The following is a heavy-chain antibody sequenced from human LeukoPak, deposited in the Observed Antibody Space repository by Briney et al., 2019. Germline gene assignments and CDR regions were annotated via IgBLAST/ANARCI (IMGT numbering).Heavy chain of an antibody. D-gene: IGHD3-3*01. CDR3: ARGQQYYDFWSGHNWFDP. CDR1: GGSFSGYY. J-gene: IGHJ5*02. CDR2: INHSGST. Sequence: PSETLSLTCAVYGGSFSGYYWSWIRQPPGKGLEWIGEINHSGSTNYNPSLKSRVTISVDTSKTQFSLKLSSVTATDTAVYYCARGQQYYDFWSGHNWFDPWGQGTLVTVSS. V-gene: IGHV4-34*01.